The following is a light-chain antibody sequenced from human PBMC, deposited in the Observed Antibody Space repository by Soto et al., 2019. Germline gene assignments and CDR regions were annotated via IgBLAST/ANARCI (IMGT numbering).Light chain of an antibody. V-gene: IGKV3-20*01. Sequence: EIVLTQSPGTLSLSPGERATLSCRASQSVSSNFLAWYQQKPGQAPRLLFPVASNRATGIPDRFSGSGSGTDFTLTINRLEPEDFAVYYCQQYGSPPYTFGQGTKVDIK. J-gene: IGKJ2*01. CDR1: QSVSSNF. CDR3: QQYGSPPYT. CDR2: VAS.